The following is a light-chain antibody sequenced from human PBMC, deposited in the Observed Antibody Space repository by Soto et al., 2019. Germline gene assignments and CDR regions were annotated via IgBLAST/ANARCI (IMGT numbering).Light chain of an antibody. V-gene: IGKV3-20*01. CDR1: QSLSSSY. CDR2: AAS. J-gene: IGKJ2*01. Sequence: EIVLTQFPGTLSLSPGERATLSCRPSQSLSSSYLVWYQQKPGPAPRLLIYAASRRATGIPDRFSGSGSATEYTLTISRLEPEDSAVYYCQQQGTFGQGTKLEIK. CDR3: QQQGT.